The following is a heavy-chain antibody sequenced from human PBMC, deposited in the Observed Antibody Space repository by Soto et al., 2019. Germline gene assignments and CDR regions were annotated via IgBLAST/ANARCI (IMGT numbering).Heavy chain of an antibody. Sequence: GGSLRLSCVASGFTFSSYSMSWVRQAPGKGLEWVSGFRAGGDDGTTYYADSVKGRFTISRDNSKNTLFLQMNSLRAEDTAIYYCAKKVNSGSGSQYFDYFGEGTLVTVSS. D-gene: IGHD3-10*01. CDR3: AKKVNSGSGSQYFDY. CDR2: FRAGGDDGTT. J-gene: IGHJ4*02. V-gene: IGHV3-23*01. CDR1: GFTFSSYS.